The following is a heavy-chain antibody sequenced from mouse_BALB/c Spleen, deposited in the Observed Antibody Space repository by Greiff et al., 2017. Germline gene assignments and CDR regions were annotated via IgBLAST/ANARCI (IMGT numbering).Heavy chain of an antibody. CDR1: GYTFTSYT. CDR3: AKSIQLGSYAIDY. V-gene: IGHV1-4*02. CDR2: INPSSGYT. D-gene: IGHD4-1*02. Sequence: VQLQQSAAELARPGASVKMSCKASGYTFTSYTMHWVKQRPGQGLEWIGYINPSSGYTEYNQKFKDKTTLTADKSSSTAYMQLSSLTSEDSAVYYCAKSIQLGSYAIDYWGQGTSVTVSS. J-gene: IGHJ4*01.